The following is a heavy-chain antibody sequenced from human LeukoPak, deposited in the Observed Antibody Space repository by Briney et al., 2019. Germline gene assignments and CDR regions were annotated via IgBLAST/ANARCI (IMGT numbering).Heavy chain of an antibody. CDR1: GFTFSSYA. Sequence: PGGSLRLSCAASGFTFSSYAVSWVRQAPGKGLEWVSAISGSGGSTYYADSVKGRFTISRDNSKNTLYLQMNSLRAEDTAVYYCATGHYDILTGTNWGQGTLVTVSS. CDR3: ATGHYDILTGTN. D-gene: IGHD3-9*01. V-gene: IGHV3-23*01. CDR2: ISGSGGST. J-gene: IGHJ4*02.